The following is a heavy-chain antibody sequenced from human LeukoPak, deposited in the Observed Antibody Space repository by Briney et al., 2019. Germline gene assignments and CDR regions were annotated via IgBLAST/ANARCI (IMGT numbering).Heavy chain of an antibody. Sequence: PGGSLRLSCAASGFTVSSNYMSWVRQAPGKGLEWVSVIYSGGSTYYADSVKGRFTTSRDNSKNTLYLQMNSLRAEDTAVYYCARVGFLRAGLDYWGQGTLVTASS. CDR2: IYSGGST. J-gene: IGHJ4*02. D-gene: IGHD6-19*01. CDR3: ARVGFLRAGLDY. CDR1: GFTVSSNY. V-gene: IGHV3-66*01.